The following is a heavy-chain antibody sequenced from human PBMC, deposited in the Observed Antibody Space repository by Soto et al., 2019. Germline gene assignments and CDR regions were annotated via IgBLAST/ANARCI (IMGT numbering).Heavy chain of an antibody. Sequence: SETLSLTCTVSGGSVSSGSYYWSWIRQPPGKGLEWIGYTYYSGSTNYNPSLKSRVTISLDTSKNQFSLKLRSATAADTAVYYCARVFSSSWFYYFDYWGQGTLVTVSS. CDR1: GGSVSSGSYY. V-gene: IGHV4-61*01. CDR2: TYYSGST. CDR3: ARVFSSSWFYYFDY. D-gene: IGHD6-13*01. J-gene: IGHJ4*02.